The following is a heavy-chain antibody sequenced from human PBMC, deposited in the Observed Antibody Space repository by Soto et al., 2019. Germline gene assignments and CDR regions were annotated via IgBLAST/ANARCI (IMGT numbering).Heavy chain of an antibody. D-gene: IGHD5-18*01. CDR2: IIPIFGTA. CDR3: ALWGFSYGNNSKYNYSGMDV. J-gene: IGHJ6*02. Sequence: VQLVQSGAEVKKPGSSVKLSCKASEGTFNRYTISWVRQAPGQGLEWMGGIIPIFGTANYAQKFQGRVAIMADESTSAASMELRSLRSEATAMYYCALWGFSYGNNSKYNYSGMDVWGQGTTVTVSS. V-gene: IGHV1-69*01. CDR1: EGTFNRYT.